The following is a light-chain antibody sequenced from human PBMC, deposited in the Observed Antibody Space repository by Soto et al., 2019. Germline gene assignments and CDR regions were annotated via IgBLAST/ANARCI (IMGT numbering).Light chain of an antibody. J-gene: IGKJ1*01. V-gene: IGKV3-11*01. Sequence: EIVLTRSPATLSLSPGERATLSCRVSQSVSSYLAWYQQKPGQAPRLLIYDASNRATGIPARFSGSGSGTDFTLTISSLEPEDFAVYYCQQRGNWPWTFGQGTKVEIK. CDR1: QSVSSY. CDR3: QQRGNWPWT. CDR2: DAS.